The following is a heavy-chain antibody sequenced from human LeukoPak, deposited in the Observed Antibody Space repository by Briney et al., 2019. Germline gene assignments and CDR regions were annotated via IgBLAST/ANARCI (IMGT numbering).Heavy chain of an antibody. Sequence: GGSLRLSCAASGFTVSNNYMSWVRQAPGKGLEWVSVIYSGGTTYYADSVQGRFTISRDNSKNTLYLQMNSLRAEDTAVYYCARDGRSYSSGWSNFDYWGQGTLVTVSS. CDR1: GFTVSNNY. D-gene: IGHD6-19*01. CDR3: ARDGRSYSSGWSNFDY. V-gene: IGHV3-53*01. CDR2: IYSGGTT. J-gene: IGHJ4*02.